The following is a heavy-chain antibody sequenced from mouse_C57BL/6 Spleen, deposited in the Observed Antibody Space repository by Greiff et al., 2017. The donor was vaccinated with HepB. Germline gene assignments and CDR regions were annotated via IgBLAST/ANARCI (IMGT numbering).Heavy chain of an antibody. J-gene: IGHJ1*03. CDR3: ARRGYGSSYDWYFDV. V-gene: IGHV1-80*01. CDR1: GYAFSSYW. Sequence: VQLQQSGAELVKPGASVKISCKASGYAFSSYWMNWVKQRPGKGLEWIGQIYPGDGDTNYNGKFKGKATLTADKSSSTAYMQRSSLTAEDSAVFCCARRGYGSSYDWYFDVWGTGTTVTVSS. CDR2: IYPGDGDT. D-gene: IGHD1-1*01.